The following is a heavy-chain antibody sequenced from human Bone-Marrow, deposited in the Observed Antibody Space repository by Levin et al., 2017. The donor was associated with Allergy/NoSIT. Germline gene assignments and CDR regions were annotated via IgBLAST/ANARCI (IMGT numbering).Heavy chain of an antibody. D-gene: IGHD4-17*01. CDR2: IHHDGRT. V-gene: IGHV4/OR15-8*01. Sequence: RSSETLSLTCVVSGASMSTGSSGWWSWVRQPPGMGLEWIGEIHHDGRTNYNPSLKSRVTMSIDKSKSQFSLSLTSVTAADTAVYYCARNGAWVMDVWGKGTTVTVSS. J-gene: IGHJ6*03. CDR1: GASMSTGSSGW. CDR3: ARNGAWVMDV.